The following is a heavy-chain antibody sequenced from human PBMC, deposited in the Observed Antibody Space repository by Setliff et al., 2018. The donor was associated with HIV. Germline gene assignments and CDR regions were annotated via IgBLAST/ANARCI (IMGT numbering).Heavy chain of an antibody. V-gene: IGHV3-74*01. CDR1: GFTFNTYW. J-gene: IGHJ3*02. CDR2: SNSDGSST. CDR3: VRNEYRDFRNHAFDI. D-gene: IGHD4-17*01. Sequence: PGGSLRLSCAASGFTFNTYWMHWVRQAPGGGLVWVSHSNSDGSSTTYADSVKGRFTISRDNAKNTLYLQMNSLRAEDTAVYFCVRNEYRDFRNHAFDIWGQGTMVTVSS.